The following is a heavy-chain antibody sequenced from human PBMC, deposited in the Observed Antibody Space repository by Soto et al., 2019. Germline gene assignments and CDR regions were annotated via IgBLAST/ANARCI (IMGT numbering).Heavy chain of an antibody. CDR2: IYQSGSA. J-gene: IGHJ4*02. Sequence: QVQLQESGPGLVKPSGTLSLTCADSGGTISSNSWWAWVREPPGKGLEWIGEIYQSGSANYNPSLKSRVTISVDKSNNHFSLTLSSMTAADTAVYYCARRPGAFDCWGQGTLVTVSS. CDR3: ARRPGAFDC. V-gene: IGHV4-4*02. CDR1: GGTISSNSW. D-gene: IGHD2-2*01.